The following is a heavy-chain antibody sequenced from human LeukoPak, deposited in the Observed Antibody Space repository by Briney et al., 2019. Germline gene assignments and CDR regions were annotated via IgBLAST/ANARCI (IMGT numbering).Heavy chain of an antibody. CDR1: GFTCSNYA. CDR3: ARSLATSYYYMDV. V-gene: IGHV3-30*04. CDR2: ISYDGSNK. D-gene: IGHD5-12*01. J-gene: IGHJ6*03. Sequence: GRSLRLSCAASGFTCSNYAMHWVRQAPGKGLEWVAVISYDGSNKFYADSVKGRFTISRDNSKNTLHLQMNSLRAEYTAVYYCARSLATSYYYMDVWGKGTTVTVSS.